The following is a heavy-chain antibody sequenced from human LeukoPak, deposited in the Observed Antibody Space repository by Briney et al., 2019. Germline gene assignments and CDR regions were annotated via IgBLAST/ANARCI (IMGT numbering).Heavy chain of an antibody. J-gene: IGHJ4*02. D-gene: IGHD3-3*02. CDR1: GFTFRNFW. CDR2: INGDGSDI. CDR3: ARHFRDY. V-gene: IGHV3-74*01. Sequence: GGSLRLSCEASGFTFRNFWMPWVRRAPGKGLVWVSRINGDGSDINYADSVKGRFTISRDNAKNTLFLQMNSLRAEETAVYYCARHFRDYWGQGTLVTVSS.